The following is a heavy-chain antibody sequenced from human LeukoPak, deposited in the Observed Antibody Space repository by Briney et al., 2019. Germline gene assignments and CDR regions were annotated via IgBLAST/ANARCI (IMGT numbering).Heavy chain of an antibody. J-gene: IGHJ4*02. D-gene: IGHD6-6*01. Sequence: PGGPLRLSCEASGFTFSTYSIHWVRQAPGKGLEWVSHISGSSRTIDYADSVKGRFTISRDNAKNSLYLQMNSLRDEDTAVYYCASGFSSSPYFDYWGQGTLVTVSS. CDR3: ASGFSSSPYFDY. CDR2: ISGSSRTI. V-gene: IGHV3-48*02. CDR1: GFTFSTYS.